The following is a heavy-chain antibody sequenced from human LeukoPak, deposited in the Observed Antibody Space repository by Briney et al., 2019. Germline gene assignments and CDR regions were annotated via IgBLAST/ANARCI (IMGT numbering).Heavy chain of an antibody. CDR2: MNPNSGNT. Sequence: ASVKVSCKASGYTFTSYDINWVRQATGQGLEWMGWMNPNSGNTGYAQKFQGRVTMTRNTSISTAYMELSSLRSEDTAVYHCAHSSGYRDAFDIWGQGTMVTVSP. D-gene: IGHD3-22*01. CDR1: GYTFTSYD. CDR3: AHSSGYRDAFDI. J-gene: IGHJ3*02. V-gene: IGHV1-8*01.